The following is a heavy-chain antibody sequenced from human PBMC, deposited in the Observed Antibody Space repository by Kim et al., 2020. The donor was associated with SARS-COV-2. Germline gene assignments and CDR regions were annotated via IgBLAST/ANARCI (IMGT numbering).Heavy chain of an antibody. D-gene: IGHD4-17*01. CDR1: GFTFSSYW. V-gene: IGHV3-7*01. J-gene: IGHJ1*01. Sequence: GGSLRLSCAVSGFTFSSYWMNWLRQAPGGGLQWVANIKPDGGESYYVDSVKGRFTISRDNAKNSLYLQMNSLRAEDTALDYCARDEGRGGDYGYWGQGTLVTVSS. CDR3: ARDEGRGGDYGY. CDR2: IKPDGGES.